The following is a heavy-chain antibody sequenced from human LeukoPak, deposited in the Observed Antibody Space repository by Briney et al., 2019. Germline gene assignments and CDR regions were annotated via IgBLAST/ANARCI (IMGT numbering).Heavy chain of an antibody. CDR3: ARGRYCSSTSCYLPLDY. J-gene: IGHJ4*02. CDR2: INHSGST. D-gene: IGHD2-2*01. V-gene: IGHV4-34*01. CDR1: GGSFSGYY. Sequence: PSEALSLTCADYGGSFSGYYWSWIRQPPGKGLEWIGEINHSGSTNYNPSLKSRVTISVDTSKNQFSLKLSSVTAADTAVYYCARGRYCSSTSCYLPLDYWGQGTLVTVSS.